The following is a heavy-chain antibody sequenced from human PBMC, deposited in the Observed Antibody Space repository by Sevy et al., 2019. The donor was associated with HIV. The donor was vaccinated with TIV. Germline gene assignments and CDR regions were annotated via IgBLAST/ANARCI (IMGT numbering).Heavy chain of an antibody. J-gene: IGHJ6*02. Sequence: SETLSLTCTVSGGSISSSSYYWGWIRQPPGKGLEWIGSIYYSGSTYYNPSLKSRVTISVDTSKNQFSLKLSSVTAADTAVYYCARLGKYHYNYGMDVWGQGTTVTVSS. CDR2: IYYSGST. CDR1: GGSISSSSYY. V-gene: IGHV4-39*01. CDR3: ARLGKYHYNYGMDV.